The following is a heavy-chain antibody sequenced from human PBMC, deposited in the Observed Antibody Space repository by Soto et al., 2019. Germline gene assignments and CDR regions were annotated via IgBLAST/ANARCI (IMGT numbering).Heavy chain of an antibody. V-gene: IGHV5-51*01. Sequence: GESLKISCKGSGYSFTSYWIGWVRQMPGKGLEWMGIIYPGDSDTRYSRSFQGQVTISADKSISTAYLQRRSLKAWDTGRYYCDRLRADGNYLPRLFDYWGQGTLVTVSS. CDR1: GYSFTSYW. CDR2: IYPGDSDT. J-gene: IGHJ4*02. D-gene: IGHD1-7*01. CDR3: DRLRADGNYLPRLFDY.